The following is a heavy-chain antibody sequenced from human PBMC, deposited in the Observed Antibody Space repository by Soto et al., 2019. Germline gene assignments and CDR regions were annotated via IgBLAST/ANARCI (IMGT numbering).Heavy chain of an antibody. V-gene: IGHV3-53*04. CDR3: ARGWDSSWPEPFDY. CDR2: IYSGGST. D-gene: IGHD6-13*01. Sequence: GGSLRLSCAASGFTVSSNYMSWVRQAPWKGLEWVSVIYSGGSTYYADSVKGRFTISRHNSKNTLYLQMNSLRAEDTAVYYCARGWDSSWPEPFDYWGQGTLVTVSS. CDR1: GFTVSSNY. J-gene: IGHJ4*02.